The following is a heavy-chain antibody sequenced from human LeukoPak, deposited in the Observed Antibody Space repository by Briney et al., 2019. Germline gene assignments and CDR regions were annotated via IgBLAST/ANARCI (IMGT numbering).Heavy chain of an antibody. D-gene: IGHD1-26*01. Sequence: SETLSLTCTASGGSISSYYWTWIRQPPGKGLEWIGYIYYSGSTNYNPSLKSRVTLSVDTSKNQFSLKLTSVTAADTAVYYCARGVNSGYFDYCGQGTLVTVSS. CDR3: ARGVNSGYFDY. CDR2: IYYSGST. V-gene: IGHV4-59*01. CDR1: GGSISSYY. J-gene: IGHJ4*02.